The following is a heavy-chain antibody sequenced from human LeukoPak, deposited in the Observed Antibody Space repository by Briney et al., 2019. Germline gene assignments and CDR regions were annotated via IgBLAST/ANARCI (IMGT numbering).Heavy chain of an antibody. CDR3: ARVGVDVLRFLE. D-gene: IGHD3-3*01. J-gene: IGHJ4*02. CDR2: IIPIFGTA. Sequence: ASVKVSCKASGGTFSSYAISWVRQAPGQGLEWMGGIIPIFGTANYAQKFQGRVTITADESTSTAYMELSSLRSEDTAVYYCARVGVDVLRFLEWGQGTLVTVSS. V-gene: IGHV1-69*13. CDR1: GGTFSSYA.